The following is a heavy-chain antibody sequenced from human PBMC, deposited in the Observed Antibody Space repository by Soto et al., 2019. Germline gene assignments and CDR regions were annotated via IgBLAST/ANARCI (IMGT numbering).Heavy chain of an antibody. Sequence: EVQLVESGGGLVQPGGSLRLSCAASGFTFSSYSMNWVRQAPGKGLEWVSYISSSSSTIYYADSVKGRFTISRDNAKNSLYLQMNSLRDEDTAVYYCARGKYYYDSTLNWFDPWGQGTLVTVSS. CDR3: ARGKYYYDSTLNWFDP. D-gene: IGHD3-22*01. V-gene: IGHV3-48*02. CDR1: GFTFSSYS. CDR2: ISSSSSTI. J-gene: IGHJ5*02.